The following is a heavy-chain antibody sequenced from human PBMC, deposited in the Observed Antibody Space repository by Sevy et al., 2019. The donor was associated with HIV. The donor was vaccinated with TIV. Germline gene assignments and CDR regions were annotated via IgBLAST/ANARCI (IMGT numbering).Heavy chain of an antibody. J-gene: IGHJ3*02. Sequence: SETLSLTCAVSSVSISSGAYSWNWIRQPPGKGLEWIGYIYHTGNTYYNPSLKSRITISLDRSKNQFSLRLSSVTAADTAVYFCARDGGTMTTPGSFDIWGQGTMVTVSS. D-gene: IGHD4-17*01. CDR3: ARDGGTMTTPGSFDI. CDR1: SVSISSGAYS. CDR2: IYHTGNT. V-gene: IGHV4-30-2*01.